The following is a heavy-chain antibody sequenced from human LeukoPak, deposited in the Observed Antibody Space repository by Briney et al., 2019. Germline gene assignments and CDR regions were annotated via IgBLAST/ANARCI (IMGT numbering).Heavy chain of an antibody. CDR3: ARVAFVGAIDY. V-gene: IGHV1-18*01. D-gene: IGHD1-26*01. J-gene: IGHJ4*02. CDR1: GYTFINYG. CDR2: ISAYSGST. Sequence: ASVKVSCKASGYTFINYGINWVRQAPGQGLEWLGWISAYSGSTNYAQKLQDRVTMTTDTSTSTAYMELRSLRSDDTAVYYCARVAFVGAIDYWGQGTLVTVSS.